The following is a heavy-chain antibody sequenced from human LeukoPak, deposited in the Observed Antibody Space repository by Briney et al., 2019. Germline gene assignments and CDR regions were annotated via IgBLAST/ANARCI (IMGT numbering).Heavy chain of an antibody. D-gene: IGHD3-10*01. CDR3: AKDPPDYYGSGSYYEFDP. J-gene: IGHJ5*02. Sequence: GGSLRLSCAASGFIFSDYYMSWIRQAPGKGPEWVAYISSSGAPIYYADSVRGRFTISRDNAKKSLFLQMNSLRVEDTAVYYCAKDPPDYYGSGSYYEFDPRGQGTLVTVSS. CDR2: ISSSGAPI. CDR1: GFIFSDYY. V-gene: IGHV3-11*01.